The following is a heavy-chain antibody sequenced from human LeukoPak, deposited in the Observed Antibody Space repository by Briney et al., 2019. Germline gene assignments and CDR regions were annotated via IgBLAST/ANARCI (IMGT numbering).Heavy chain of an antibody. Sequence: HTGGSLRLSRAASGFTFSSYAMSWVRQAPGKGLEWVSAISGSGGSTYYADSVKGRFTISRDNSKNTLYLQMNSLRAEDTAVYYCARLRGTSSWSFDYWGQGTLVTVSS. CDR2: ISGSGGST. D-gene: IGHD6-13*01. CDR3: ARLRGTSSWSFDY. V-gene: IGHV3-23*01. CDR1: GFTFSSYA. J-gene: IGHJ4*02.